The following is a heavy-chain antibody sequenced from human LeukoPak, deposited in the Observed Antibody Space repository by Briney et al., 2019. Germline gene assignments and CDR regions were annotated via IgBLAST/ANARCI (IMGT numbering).Heavy chain of an antibody. CDR1: GGSFSGYY. D-gene: IGHD6-13*01. V-gene: IGHV4-34*01. J-gene: IGHJ3*02. CDR3: ARNIAAAGPPHAFDI. Sequence: SGTLSLTCAVYGGSFSGYYCSGIRQPPGKGLEWIGEINHSGSTNYNPSPKSRVTISVDTSKNQFSLKLSSVTAADTAVYYCARNIAAAGPPHAFDIWGQGTMVTVSS. CDR2: INHSGST.